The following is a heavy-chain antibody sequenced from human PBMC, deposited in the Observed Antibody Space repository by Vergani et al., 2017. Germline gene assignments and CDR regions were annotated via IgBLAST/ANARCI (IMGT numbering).Heavy chain of an antibody. CDR3: ARDSRVGDTDAFDI. Sequence: QVQLVESGGGVVQPGRSLRLSCAASGCTFSSYGMHWVRQAPGKGLEWVAVIWYDGSNKYYADSVKGRFTISRDNSKNTLYLQMNSLRAEDTAVYYCARDSRVGDTDAFDIWGQGTMVTVSS. J-gene: IGHJ3*02. CDR2: IWYDGSNK. D-gene: IGHD1-26*01. V-gene: IGHV3-33*01. CDR1: GCTFSSYG.